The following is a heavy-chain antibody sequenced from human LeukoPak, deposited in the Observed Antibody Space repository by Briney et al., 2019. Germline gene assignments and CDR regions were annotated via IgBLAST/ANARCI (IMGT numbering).Heavy chain of an antibody. J-gene: IGHJ4*02. D-gene: IGHD5-18*01. Sequence: PSETLSLTCTVSGGSISSYYWSWLRQPPGKGLEWIGYIYTSGSTNYNPSLKSRVTISVDTSKNQFSLKLSSVTAADTAVYYCARHDDTAMVIFDYWGQGTLVTVSS. CDR1: GGSISSYY. CDR2: IYTSGST. CDR3: ARHDDTAMVIFDY. V-gene: IGHV4-4*09.